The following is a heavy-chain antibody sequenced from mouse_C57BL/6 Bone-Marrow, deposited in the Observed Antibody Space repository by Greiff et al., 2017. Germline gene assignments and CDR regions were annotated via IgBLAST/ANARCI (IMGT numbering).Heavy chain of an antibody. V-gene: IGHV1-15*01. CDR2: IDPETGGT. Sequence: QVQLQQSGAELVRPGASVTLSCKASGYTFTDYEMHWVKQTPVHGLEWIGAIDPETGGTAYNQKFKGKAILTADKSSSTAYMELRSLTSEDSAVYYCTRWMDGYLLYWYFDVWGTGTTVTVSS. CDR1: GYTFTDYE. CDR3: TRWMDGYLLYWYFDV. D-gene: IGHD2-3*01. J-gene: IGHJ1*03.